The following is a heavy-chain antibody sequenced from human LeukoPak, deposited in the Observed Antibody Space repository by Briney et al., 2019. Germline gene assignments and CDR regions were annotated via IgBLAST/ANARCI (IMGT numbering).Heavy chain of an antibody. J-gene: IGHJ3*01. CDR1: GDSISYHNYY. CDR3: ARLRAMAGHRGGFDF. V-gene: IGHV4-39*01. Sequence: SETLSLTCAVSGDSISYHNYYWDWIRQPPGKGLEWIGTVYYTGNTYYNPSLKSRVAISVDTSKNQFSLQLTSMTAADTAVYYCARLRAMAGHRGGFDFSGRGAMVTVSS. CDR2: VYYTGNT. D-gene: IGHD6-19*01.